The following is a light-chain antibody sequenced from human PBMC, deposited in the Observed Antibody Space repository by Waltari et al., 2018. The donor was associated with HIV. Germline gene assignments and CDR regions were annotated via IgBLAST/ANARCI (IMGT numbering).Light chain of an antibody. V-gene: IGLV2-14*01. J-gene: IGLJ2*01. Sequence: QSALTQPASVSGSPGQSITISCTGTTSDVGGYDYVSWYQQHPGKAPKLMIFEVTYRPSGVSLRFSGSKSGNTASLTISGLQAEDEADYYCTSYRSGSTLVVGGGTKVTVL. CDR2: EVT. CDR3: TSYRSGSTLV. CDR1: TSDVGGYDY.